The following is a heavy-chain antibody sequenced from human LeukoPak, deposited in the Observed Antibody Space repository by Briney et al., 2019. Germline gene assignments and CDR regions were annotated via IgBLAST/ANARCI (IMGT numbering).Heavy chain of an antibody. D-gene: IGHD3-22*01. Sequence: PSQTLSLTCTVSGGSISSGGYSWSWIRQHPGKGLEWIGYIYYSGSTYYNPSLKSRVTISVDTSKNQFSLKLSSVTAADTAVYYCARGGDYYDSSGPLPDWYFDLWGRGTLVTVSS. V-gene: IGHV4-31*03. CDR1: GGSISSGGYS. J-gene: IGHJ2*01. CDR3: ARGGDYYDSSGPLPDWYFDL. CDR2: IYYSGST.